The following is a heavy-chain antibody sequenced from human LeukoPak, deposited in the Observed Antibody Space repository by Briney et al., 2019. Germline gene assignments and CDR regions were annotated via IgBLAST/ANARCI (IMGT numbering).Heavy chain of an antibody. V-gene: IGHV3-7*01. J-gene: IGHJ4*02. CDR1: EFTFSSYW. CDR3: ARLGARQMLEY. CDR2: VKQDGGQI. D-gene: IGHD4-17*01. Sequence: GGSLRLSCAASEFTFSSYWMSWVRQAPGKGLEWVANVKQDGGQIYYLESVKGRFTVSRDNAKNSLYLQMNSLRAEDTAVYYCARLGARQMLEYWGQGTPVTVSS.